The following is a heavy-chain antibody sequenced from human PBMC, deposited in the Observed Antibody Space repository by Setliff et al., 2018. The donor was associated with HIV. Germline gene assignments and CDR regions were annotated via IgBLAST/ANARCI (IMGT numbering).Heavy chain of an antibody. CDR1: GFTFSNAW. CDR3: ARDYSRYTWNYFDY. CDR2: IKQDGSEK. J-gene: IGHJ4*02. V-gene: IGHV3-7*03. D-gene: IGHD1-20*01. Sequence: LRLSCAASGFTFSNAWMSWVRQAPGKGLEWVANIKQDGSEKYYVDSVKGRFTISRDNAKKSLYLQMNSLRAEDTALYYCARDYSRYTWNYFDYWGQGTLVTVSS.